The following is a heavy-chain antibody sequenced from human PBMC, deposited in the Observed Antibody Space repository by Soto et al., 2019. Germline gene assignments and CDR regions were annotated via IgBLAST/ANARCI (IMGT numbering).Heavy chain of an antibody. Sequence: ASLKRSCKAAEYTITGHWMHWVRQDPGQGLEWMGVINPSGDSRVYAQKIQGRVTMTRDTSTSTVSMELSSLRSEDTAVYYCARDNYYNSRGTKGWYFDLWGRGTLVTGSS. D-gene: IGHD3-22*01. V-gene: IGHV1-46*01. CDR2: INPSGDSR. J-gene: IGHJ2*01. CDR1: EYTITGHW. CDR3: ARDNYYNSRGTKGWYFDL.